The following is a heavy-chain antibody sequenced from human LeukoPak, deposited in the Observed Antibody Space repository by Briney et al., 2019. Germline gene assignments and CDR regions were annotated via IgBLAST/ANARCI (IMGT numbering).Heavy chain of an antibody. D-gene: IGHD1-26*01. Sequence: SETLSLTCTVSGGSISSSSDYWGWIRQPPGKGLEWIGSIYYSGSTYYKPSLKSRVTISVDTSKNQFSLRLSSVTAADTALYYCARQGAGGRAFDIWGQGTMVTVSS. CDR3: ARQGAGGRAFDI. V-gene: IGHV4-39*01. J-gene: IGHJ3*02. CDR2: IYYSGST. CDR1: GGSISSSSDY.